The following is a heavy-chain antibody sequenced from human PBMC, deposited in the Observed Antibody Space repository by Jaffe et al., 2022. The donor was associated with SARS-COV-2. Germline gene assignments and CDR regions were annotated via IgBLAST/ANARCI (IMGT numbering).Heavy chain of an antibody. CDR2: INAGNGNT. D-gene: IGHD6-19*01. CDR3: ARDIGSGWGNYFDY. V-gene: IGHV1-3*01. CDR1: GYTFTTYA. Sequence: QVQLVQSGAEVKKPGASVKVSCKTSGYTFTTYAIHWVRQAPGHRLEWMGWINAGNGNTKYSQKFQGRVTITRDTSAGTAYMELRSLRSEDTAVYYCARDIGSGWGNYFDYWGQGTLVTVSS. J-gene: IGHJ4*02.